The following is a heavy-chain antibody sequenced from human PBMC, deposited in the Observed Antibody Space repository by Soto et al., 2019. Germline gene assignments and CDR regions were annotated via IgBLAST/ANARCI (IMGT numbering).Heavy chain of an antibody. Sequence: SLRLSCSASAINFRSYAMSWVRQAPGKGLEWVSAVGGSGSDTYYADSVKGRFTISRDDSKNTLYLHMSSLRVEDTAIYYCAKRQSFDFWSGYLPFFDYWGQGTTVTVSS. CDR1: AINFRSYA. CDR2: VGGSGSDT. CDR3: AKRQSFDFWSGYLPFFDY. D-gene: IGHD3-3*01. V-gene: IGHV3-23*01. J-gene: IGHJ4*02.